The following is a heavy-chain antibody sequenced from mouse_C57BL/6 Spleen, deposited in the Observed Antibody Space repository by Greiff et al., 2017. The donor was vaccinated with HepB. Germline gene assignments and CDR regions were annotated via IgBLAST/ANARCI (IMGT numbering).Heavy chain of an antibody. D-gene: IGHD1-1*01. J-gene: IGHJ1*03. V-gene: IGHV1-55*01. Sequence: QVQLKQPGAELVKPGASVKMSCKASGYTFTSYWITWVKQRPGQGLEWIGDIYPGSGSTNYNEKFKSKATLTVDTSSSTAYMQLSSLTSEDSAVYYCARKSVVGRYFDVWGTGTTVTVSS. CDR3: ARKSVVGRYFDV. CDR2: IYPGSGST. CDR1: GYTFTSYW.